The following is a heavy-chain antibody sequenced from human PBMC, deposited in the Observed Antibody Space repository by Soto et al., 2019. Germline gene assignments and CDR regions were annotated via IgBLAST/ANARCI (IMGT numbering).Heavy chain of an antibody. CDR1: GGPFSSDW. V-gene: IGHV3-74*01. J-gene: IGHJ4*02. D-gene: IGHD5-12*01. CDR2: INSDGSST. Sequence: TGGSLRLSCAASGGPFSSDWMHWVRQAPGKGLVWVSRINSDGSSTSYADSVKGRFTISRDNAKNTLYLQMNSLRAEDTAVYYCARDGDIVATITYYFDYWGQGTLVTVSS. CDR3: ARDGDIVATITYYFDY.